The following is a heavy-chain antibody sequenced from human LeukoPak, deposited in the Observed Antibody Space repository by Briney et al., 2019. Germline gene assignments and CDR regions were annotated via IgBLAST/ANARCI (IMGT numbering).Heavy chain of an antibody. D-gene: IGHD5-12*01. J-gene: IGHJ6*03. Sequence: PSETLSLTCTVSGGSISSYYWSWIRQPPGKGLEWIGYIYYSGSTNYNPSLKSRVTISVDTSKNQFSLKLSSVTAADTAVYYCARGYSGYDKKDYYHYYYMDVWGKGTAVTVSS. CDR3: ARGYSGYDKKDYYHYYYMDV. CDR1: GGSISSYY. CDR2: IYYSGST. V-gene: IGHV4-59*01.